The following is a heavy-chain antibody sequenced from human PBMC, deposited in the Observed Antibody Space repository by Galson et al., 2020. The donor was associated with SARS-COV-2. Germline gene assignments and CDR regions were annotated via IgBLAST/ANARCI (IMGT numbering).Heavy chain of an antibody. J-gene: IGHJ1*01. D-gene: IGHD4-17*01. CDR2: IYYSGST. CDR3: ARREATVNIAHDN. Sequence: SETLSLTCTVSGGSISSGGYYWSWIRQHPGKGLEWIGCIYYSGSTYYNPSLKSRVTISVDTSKNQFSLKLSSVTAADTAVYYCARREATVNIAHDNWGQGTLVTVSS. CDR1: GGSISSGGYY. V-gene: IGHV4-39*01.